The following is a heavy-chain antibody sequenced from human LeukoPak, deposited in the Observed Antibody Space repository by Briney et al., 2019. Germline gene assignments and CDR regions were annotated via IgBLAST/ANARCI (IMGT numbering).Heavy chain of an antibody. V-gene: IGHV4-59*08. Sequence: SETLSLTCTVSGGSISSYYWSWIRQPPGKGLEWIGYIYYSGSTSYSPSLTSRVTISVDTSKNQFSLRLASVTAADTAVYYCARQRIAVTFDYWGQGTLVTVSS. CDR3: ARQRIAVTFDY. J-gene: IGHJ4*02. D-gene: IGHD6-19*01. CDR2: IYYSGST. CDR1: GGSISSYY.